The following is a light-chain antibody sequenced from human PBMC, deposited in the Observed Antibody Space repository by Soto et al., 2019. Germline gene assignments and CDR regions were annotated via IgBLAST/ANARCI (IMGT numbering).Light chain of an antibody. CDR1: QSVNSNY. J-gene: IGKJ1*01. V-gene: IGKV3-20*01. Sequence: EIVLTQSPDTLSLSAGERATLSCRASQSVNSNYFAWYQQKPGQAPRLLIYAASSRATGIPDRFSGSGSGTVFTLTIHPLEPEDYAVYYCQQFSNSPQTFGQGTKVEIK. CDR2: AAS. CDR3: QQFSNSPQT.